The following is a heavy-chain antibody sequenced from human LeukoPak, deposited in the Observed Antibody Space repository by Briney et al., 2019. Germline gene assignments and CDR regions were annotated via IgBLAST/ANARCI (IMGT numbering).Heavy chain of an antibody. CDR3: AKEGSEEWLLLPGAFDI. Sequence: GGSLRLSCAASGFTFSSYAMSWVRQAPGKGMEWVSAISGSGGSTYYADSVKGRFTISRANSKNTLYLQMNSLRAEDTAVYYCAKEGSEEWLLLPGAFDIWGQGTMVTVSS. D-gene: IGHD3-22*01. CDR2: ISGSGGST. J-gene: IGHJ3*02. V-gene: IGHV3-23*01. CDR1: GFTFSSYA.